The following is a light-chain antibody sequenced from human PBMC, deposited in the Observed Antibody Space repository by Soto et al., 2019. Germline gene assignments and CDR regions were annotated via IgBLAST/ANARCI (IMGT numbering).Light chain of an antibody. CDR3: QQYGNSPWT. CDR2: GAS. J-gene: IGKJ1*01. V-gene: IGKV3-20*01. CDR1: QSVSSY. Sequence: PGERATLSCRASQSVSSYLAWYQQKPGQAPRLLIYGASSRATGIPGRFSGSGSGTDFALTISRLEPEDFAVYYCQQYGNSPWTFGQGTKVDIK.